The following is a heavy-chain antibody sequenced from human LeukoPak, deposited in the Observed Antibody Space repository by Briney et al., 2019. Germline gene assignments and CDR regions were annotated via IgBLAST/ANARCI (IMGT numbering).Heavy chain of an antibody. V-gene: IGHV3-23*01. CDR2: ITPNADRT. D-gene: IGHD3-22*01. Sequence: GSLRLSCATSGFTFGSYGMSWVRQAPGKGLEWVSFITPNADRTSYADSVEGRFTISRDNPRNTLYMQMNSLRDEDTALYYCAIMHGYYDGSGYWVQWGQGTLVTVSS. CDR3: AIMHGYYDGSGYWVQ. J-gene: IGHJ1*01. CDR1: GFTFGSYG.